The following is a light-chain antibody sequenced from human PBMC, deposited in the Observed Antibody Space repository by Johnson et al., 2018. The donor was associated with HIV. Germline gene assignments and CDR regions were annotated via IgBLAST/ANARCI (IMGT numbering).Light chain of an antibody. Sequence: QSALTQPPSVSAAPGQKVIISCSGSSSNIGNNYVSWYQQLPGTAPKLLIYDNNKRPSGIPDRFSGSKSGTSATLGITGLQTVDEAYYYCGTWDSSLRSYVCGTGTKVTVL. CDR1: SSNIGNNY. CDR3: GTWDSSLRSYV. CDR2: DNN. V-gene: IGLV1-51*01. J-gene: IGLJ1*01.